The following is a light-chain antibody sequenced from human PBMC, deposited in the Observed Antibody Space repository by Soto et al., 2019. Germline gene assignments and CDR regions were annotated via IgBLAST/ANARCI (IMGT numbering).Light chain of an antibody. J-gene: IGKJ5*01. CDR2: DAS. CDR3: QQRSSWPIT. Sequence: EIVLAQSPGTLSLSPGETATLSCRASQSVARDLAWYQQRPGQAPRLLINDASRRATGIPDRFSGSGSGADFTLTISSLEPEDFAVYYCQQRSSWPITFGQGTRLEIK. V-gene: IGKV3-11*01. CDR1: QSVARD.